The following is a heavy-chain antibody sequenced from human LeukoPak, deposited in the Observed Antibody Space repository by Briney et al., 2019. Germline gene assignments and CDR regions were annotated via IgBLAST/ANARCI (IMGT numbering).Heavy chain of an antibody. V-gene: IGHV4-61*02. CDR1: GGSISSGSYY. CDR2: IYTSGST. J-gene: IGHJ6*02. CDR3: ASDNYGMDV. Sequence: SETLSLTCTVSGGSISSGSYYWSWIRQPAGKGLEWIGRIYTSGSTNYNPSLKSRVTISVDTSKNRFSLKLSSVTAADTAVYYCASDNYGMDVWGQGTTVTVSS.